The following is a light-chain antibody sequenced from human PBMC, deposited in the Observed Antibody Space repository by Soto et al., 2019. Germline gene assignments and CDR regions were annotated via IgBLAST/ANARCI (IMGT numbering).Light chain of an antibody. CDR2: GAS. J-gene: IGKJ1*01. Sequence: EIVMTQSPATLSVSPGERATLSCRASQSVSSNLAWYQQKPGQAPRLLIYGASTRATGIPARFSGSGSGTEFTLTISSLQPEDFAVYYCQQDNNGPRTFGQGTKV. CDR1: QSVSSN. V-gene: IGKV3-15*01. CDR3: QQDNNGPRT.